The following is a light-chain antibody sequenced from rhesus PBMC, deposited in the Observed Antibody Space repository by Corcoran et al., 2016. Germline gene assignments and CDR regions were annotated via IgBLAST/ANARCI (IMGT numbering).Light chain of an antibody. J-gene: IGLJ6*01. CDR1: NSDIGGYNS. CDR3: SSYSGSNTFDV. CDR2: EVS. V-gene: IGLV2-32*02. Sequence: AALTQPRSVSGSPGQSVTISCTGTNSDIGGYNSVSWYQKHPGTAPHLIIYEVSKRPSGVSARFSGARSGNTASLTISGLQAEDEAYYYCSSYSGSNTFDVFGSGTKLTVL.